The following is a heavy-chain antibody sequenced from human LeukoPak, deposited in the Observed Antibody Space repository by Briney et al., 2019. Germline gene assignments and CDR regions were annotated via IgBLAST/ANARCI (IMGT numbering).Heavy chain of an antibody. CDR3: AKDGPTSSEYFRH. CDR2: ISGSGGST. Sequence: GASLRLSCAASGFTFSSYAMSWVRQAPGKGLEWVSTISGSGGSTYYADSVKGRFTISRDNSRNTLYLQMNSLRAEDTAVYYCAKDGPTSSEYFRHWGQGTLVTVSS. CDR1: GFTFSSYA. V-gene: IGHV3-23*01. J-gene: IGHJ1*01.